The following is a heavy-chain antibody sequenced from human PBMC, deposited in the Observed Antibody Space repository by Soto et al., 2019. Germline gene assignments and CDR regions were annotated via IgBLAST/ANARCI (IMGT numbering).Heavy chain of an antibody. CDR2: ISNSAGST. V-gene: IGHV3-23*01. CDR1: GFTFRSYA. D-gene: IGHD6-13*01. Sequence: TGGSLRLSCAASGFTFRSYAMSWVSQAPGKGLEWVSAISNSAGSTYYADSVRGRFTISRDNSKNTLYLQIDSLRAEDTAVYYCAKRLRLAAAGTFFDYWGQGALVTVSS. J-gene: IGHJ4*02. CDR3: AKRLRLAAAGTFFDY.